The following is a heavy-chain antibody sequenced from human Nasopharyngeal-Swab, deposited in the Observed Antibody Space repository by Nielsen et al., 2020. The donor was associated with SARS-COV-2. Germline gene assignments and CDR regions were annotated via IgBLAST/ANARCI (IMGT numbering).Heavy chain of an antibody. CDR2: ISWNSGYI. J-gene: IGHJ4*02. V-gene: IGHV3-9*01. Sequence: SLKISCAASGFPFDDYAMHWVRQAPGKGLEWVSGISWNSGYIVYADSVKGRFTISRDNAKNSLYLQMNSLRAEDTAVYYCATAGVSVRSYYFDYWGQGTLVTVSS. D-gene: IGHD3-10*02. CDR1: GFPFDDYA. CDR3: ATAGVSVRSYYFDY.